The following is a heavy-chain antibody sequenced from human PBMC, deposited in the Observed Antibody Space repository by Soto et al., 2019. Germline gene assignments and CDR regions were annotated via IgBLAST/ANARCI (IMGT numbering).Heavy chain of an antibody. V-gene: IGHV3-30-3*01. CDR3: ARDREPHYYDILTGYDY. Sequence: GGSLRLSCAASGFTFSSYAMHWVRQAPGKGLEWVAVISYDGSNKYYADSVKGRFTISRDNSKNTLYLQMNSLRAEDTAVYYCARDREPHYYDILTGYDYWGQGTLVTVSS. CDR2: ISYDGSNK. CDR1: GFTFSSYA. D-gene: IGHD3-9*01. J-gene: IGHJ4*02.